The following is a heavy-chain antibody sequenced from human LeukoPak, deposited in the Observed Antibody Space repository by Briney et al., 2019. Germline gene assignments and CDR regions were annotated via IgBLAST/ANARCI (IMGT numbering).Heavy chain of an antibody. CDR2: IIPIFGTA. CDR3: ARVSLLGELSSHFDY. V-gene: IGHV1-69*05. J-gene: IGHJ4*02. Sequence: SVKVSCKASGGTFSSYAISWVRQAPGRGLEWMGRIIPIFGTANYAQKLQGRVTITTDESTSTAYMELSSLRSEDTAVYYCARVSLLGELSSHFDYWGQGTLVTVSS. CDR1: GGTFSSYA. D-gene: IGHD3-16*02.